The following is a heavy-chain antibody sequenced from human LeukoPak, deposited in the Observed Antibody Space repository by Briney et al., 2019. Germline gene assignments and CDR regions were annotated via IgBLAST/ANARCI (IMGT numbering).Heavy chain of an antibody. Sequence: GGSLRLSCAASGFTFSSYSMNWVRQAPGKGLEWVSSISSSSSYIYYADSVKGRFTISRDNAKNSLYLQTNSLRAEDTAVYYCARGREMATSFDYWGQGTLVTVSS. CDR3: ARGREMATSFDY. D-gene: IGHD5-24*01. V-gene: IGHV3-21*01. J-gene: IGHJ4*02. CDR1: GFTFSSYS. CDR2: ISSSSSYI.